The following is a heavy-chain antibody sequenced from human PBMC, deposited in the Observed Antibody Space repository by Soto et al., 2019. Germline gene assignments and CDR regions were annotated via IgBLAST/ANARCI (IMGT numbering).Heavy chain of an antibody. Sequence: ETLSLTCTVSGGSVSSGSYYWSWIRQPPGKGLEWIGYIYYSGSTNYNPSLKSRVTISVDTSKNQFSLKLSSVTAADTAVYYCARDLYSSGWLDAFDIWGQGTMVTVSS. CDR1: GGSVSSGSYY. D-gene: IGHD6-19*01. CDR3: ARDLYSSGWLDAFDI. J-gene: IGHJ3*02. CDR2: IYYSGST. V-gene: IGHV4-61*01.